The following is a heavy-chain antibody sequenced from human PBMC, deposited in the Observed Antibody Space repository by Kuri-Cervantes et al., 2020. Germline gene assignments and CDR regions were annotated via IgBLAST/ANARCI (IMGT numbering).Heavy chain of an antibody. CDR3: VRGLIVATIPLLNYYDSSGYYSSYFDY. V-gene: IGHV3-21*01. CDR1: GFTFSSYS. D-gene: IGHD3-22*01. Sequence: GESLKISCAASGFTFSSYSMNWVRQAPGKGLEWVSSISSSSSYIYYADSVKGRFTISRDNAKNSLYLQMNSLRAEDTAVYYCVRGLIVATIPLLNYYDSSGYYSSYFDYWGQGTLVTVSS. CDR2: ISSSSSYI. J-gene: IGHJ4*02.